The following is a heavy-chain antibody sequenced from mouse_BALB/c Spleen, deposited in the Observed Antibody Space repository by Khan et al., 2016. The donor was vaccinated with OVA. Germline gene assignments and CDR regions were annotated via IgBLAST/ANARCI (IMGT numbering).Heavy chain of an antibody. CDR2: IDPENGNT. Sequence: EVQLQESGAELVRPGALVKLSCKASGFNIKDYYIHWVKQRPEQGLEWIGWIDPENGNTIYDPKFLGKASITADTSSNTAYLQLSSLTSEDTAVYYCARDGYSPWFAYWDQGTLVTVSA. CDR1: GFNIKDYY. V-gene: IGHV14-1*02. CDR3: ARDGYSPWFAY. J-gene: IGHJ3*01. D-gene: IGHD2-3*01.